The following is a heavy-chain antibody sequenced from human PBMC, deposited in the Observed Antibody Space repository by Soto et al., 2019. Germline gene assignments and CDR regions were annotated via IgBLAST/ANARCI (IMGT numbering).Heavy chain of an antibody. J-gene: IGHJ6*03. CDR3: AKTSMWADGSGSYPPYYYYYMDV. Sequence: GGSLRLSCAASGFTFSSYAMSWVRQAPGKGLEWVSAISGSGGSTYYADSVKGRFTISRDNSKNTLYLQMNSLRAEDTAVYYCAKTSMWADGSGSYPPYYYYYMDVWGKGTTVTVSS. V-gene: IGHV3-23*01. D-gene: IGHD3-10*01. CDR2: ISGSGGST. CDR1: GFTFSSYA.